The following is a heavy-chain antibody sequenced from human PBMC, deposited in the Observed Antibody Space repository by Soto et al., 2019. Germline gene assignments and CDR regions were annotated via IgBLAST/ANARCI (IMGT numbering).Heavy chain of an antibody. CDR3: TRVGITMIVVASEDAFDI. CDR2: ISSSSSYI. D-gene: IGHD3-22*01. CDR1: GFSFSSYY. J-gene: IGHJ3*02. Sequence: GGSLRLSCAASGFSFSSYYMDWVRQAPGKGLEWVSSISSSSSYIYYADSVKGRFTISRDSAKNSLYLQMNSLRAEDTAVYYCTRVGITMIVVASEDAFDIWGQGTMVTVSS. V-gene: IGHV3-21*01.